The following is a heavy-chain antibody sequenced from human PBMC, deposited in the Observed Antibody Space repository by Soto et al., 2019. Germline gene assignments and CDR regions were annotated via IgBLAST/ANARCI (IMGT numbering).Heavy chain of an antibody. CDR3: ARDLNDYDILTGYYYYYMDV. CDR1: GYTFTGYY. CDR2: INPNSGGT. J-gene: IGHJ6*03. V-gene: IGHV1-2*02. Sequence: ASVKVSCKASGYTFTGYYMHWVRQAPGQGLEWMGWINPNSGGTNYAQKFQGRVTMTTDTSTSTAYMELRSLRSDDTAVYYCARDLNDYDILTGYYYYYMDVWGKGTTVTVSS. D-gene: IGHD3-9*01.